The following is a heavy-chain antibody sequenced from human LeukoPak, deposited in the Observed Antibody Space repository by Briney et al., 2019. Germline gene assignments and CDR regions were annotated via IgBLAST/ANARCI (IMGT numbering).Heavy chain of an antibody. Sequence: KTGGSLRLSCEASGLIFSNAWMNWVRQAPGKGLEWVGRIISKTDGGTTNYAAPVIGIFTISREDSKNTMYLQITSLKIDDTAVYYCTTRLSTSGYPSTAYRGQGTLVTVSS. J-gene: IGHJ4*02. CDR1: GLIFSNAW. CDR2: IISKTDGGTT. D-gene: IGHD5/OR15-5a*01. CDR3: TTRLSTSGYPSTAY. V-gene: IGHV3-15*07.